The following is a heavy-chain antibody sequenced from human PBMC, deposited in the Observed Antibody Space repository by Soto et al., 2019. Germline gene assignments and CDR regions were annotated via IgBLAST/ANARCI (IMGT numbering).Heavy chain of an antibody. CDR3: VRSNGAVYYYMDV. D-gene: IGHD2-8*01. CDR1: GFTFSSYG. J-gene: IGHJ6*03. CDR2: IWYDGSNK. V-gene: IGHV3-33*01. Sequence: QVQLVESGGGVVQPGRSLRLSCAASGFTFSSYGMHWVRQAPAKGLEWVAVIWYDGSNKYYADSVKGRFTISRDNSKNTLYLQMNSLRAEDTAVYYCVRSNGAVYYYMDVWGKGTTVTVSS.